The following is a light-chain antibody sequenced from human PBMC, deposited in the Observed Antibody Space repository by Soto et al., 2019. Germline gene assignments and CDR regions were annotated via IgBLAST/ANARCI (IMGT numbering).Light chain of an antibody. J-gene: IGLJ3*02. CDR1: SSDFGDDKY. Sequence: QSVLSQPASVSGSPGQSITMSCTGSSSDFGDDKYVSWYQQQPGKGPNLLIYGVTNRPSGVSNRFSGSKSGNTASLTISGLQSEDEADYYCAAWDDSLNGPVFGGGTKLTVL. CDR3: AAWDDSLNGPV. CDR2: GVT. V-gene: IGLV2-14*01.